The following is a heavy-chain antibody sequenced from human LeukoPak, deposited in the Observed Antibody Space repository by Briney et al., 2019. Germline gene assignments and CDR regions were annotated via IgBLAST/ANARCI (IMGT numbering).Heavy chain of an antibody. V-gene: IGHV3-7*01. D-gene: IGHD2-21*02. CDR1: GFTFSRYW. J-gene: IGHJ6*03. CDR2: IKHDGSEK. Sequence: GGSLRLSCVVSGFTFSRYWMSWVRQALGKGLEWVANIKHDGSEKYFVGSVEGRFTISRDNAKNSLYLQMNSLRADDTAFYYCARVGDSNYYYYYMDGWGKGTTVTISS. CDR3: ARVGDSNYYYYYMDG.